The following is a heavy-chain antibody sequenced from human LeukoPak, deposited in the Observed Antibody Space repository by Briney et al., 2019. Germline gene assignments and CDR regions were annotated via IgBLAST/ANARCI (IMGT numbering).Heavy chain of an antibody. J-gene: IGHJ4*02. V-gene: IGHV3-48*01. CDR2: ISSSSSTI. CDR1: GFTFSSYS. D-gene: IGHD3-22*01. Sequence: GGSLRLSCAASGFTFSSYSMNWVRQAPGKGLEWVSYISSSSSTIYYADSVKGRFTISRDNAKNSLYLQMNSLRAEDTAVYYCARDKYYYDSSGYSSFDNWGQGTLVTVSS. CDR3: ARDKYYYDSSGYSSFDN.